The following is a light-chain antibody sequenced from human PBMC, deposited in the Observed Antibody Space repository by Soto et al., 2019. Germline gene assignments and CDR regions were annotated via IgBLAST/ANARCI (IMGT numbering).Light chain of an antibody. Sequence: IQMTQSPSTLSASVGDRVTLTCRASQSISSWLAWYQQKPGKAPKLLIYDASSLESGVPSRFSGSGSGTEFTLTISSLQPDDFATYYCQQYNSYWEKFGQGTKVDIK. V-gene: IGKV1-5*01. CDR1: QSISSW. CDR3: QQYNSYWEK. CDR2: DAS. J-gene: IGKJ1*01.